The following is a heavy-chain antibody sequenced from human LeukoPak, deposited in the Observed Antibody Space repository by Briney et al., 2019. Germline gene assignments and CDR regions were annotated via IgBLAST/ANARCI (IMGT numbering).Heavy chain of an antibody. D-gene: IGHD5-18*01. J-gene: IGHJ5*02. CDR3: ARLVDTAMGNWFDP. Sequence: SETLSLTCAVYGGSFSGYYWSWIRQPPGKGLEWIGEINHSGSTNYNPSLKSRVTISVDTSKNQFSLKLSSVTAADTAVYYCARLVDTAMGNWFDPWGQGTPVTVSS. CDR2: INHSGST. CDR1: GGSFSGYY. V-gene: IGHV4-34*01.